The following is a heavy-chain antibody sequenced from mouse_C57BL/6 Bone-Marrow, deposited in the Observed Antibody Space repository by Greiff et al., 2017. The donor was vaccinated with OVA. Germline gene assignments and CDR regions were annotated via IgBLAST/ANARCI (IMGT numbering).Heavy chain of an antibody. D-gene: IGHD2-4*01. Sequence: EVHLVESGGGLVQPGGSLSLSCAASGFTFTDYYMSWVRQPPGKALEWLGFIRNKANGYTTEYSASVKGRFTISRDNSQSILSLQMNALRAEDSATYYCARSFYDYDYFYAMDYWGQGTSVTVSS. CDR3: ARSFYDYDYFYAMDY. CDR1: GFTFTDYY. V-gene: IGHV7-3*01. CDR2: IRNKANGYTT. J-gene: IGHJ4*01.